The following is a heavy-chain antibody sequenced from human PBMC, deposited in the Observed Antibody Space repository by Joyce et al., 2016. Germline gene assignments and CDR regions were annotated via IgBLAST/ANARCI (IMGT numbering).Heavy chain of an antibody. J-gene: IGHJ4*02. CDR3: AGGILTGYFDY. D-gene: IGHD3-9*01. CDR2: ISYDGSNK. V-gene: IGHV3-30*03. Sequence: QGQLVESGGGVVQPGRSLRLSCAASGFTFSNYGMHWVRQAPGKGLEWVAVISYDGSNKHYGDSVKVRFTISRDNSKNTLYLQMNSLRAEDTAVYYCAGGILTGYFDYWGQGTLVTVSS. CDR1: GFTFSNYG.